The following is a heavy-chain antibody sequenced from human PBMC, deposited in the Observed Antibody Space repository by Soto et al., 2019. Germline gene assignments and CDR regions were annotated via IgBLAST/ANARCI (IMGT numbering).Heavy chain of an antibody. Sequence: EVQLVESGGGLVQPGRSLRLSCAASGFTFDDYAMHWVRQAPGKGLEWVSGISWNSGSIGYADSVKGRFTISRDNAKNSLYLQMNSLRAEDTALYYCAKDIGYFWSGYILTDAFDIWGQGTMVTVSS. CDR2: ISWNSGSI. J-gene: IGHJ3*02. CDR3: AKDIGYFWSGYILTDAFDI. D-gene: IGHD3-3*01. V-gene: IGHV3-9*01. CDR1: GFTFDDYA.